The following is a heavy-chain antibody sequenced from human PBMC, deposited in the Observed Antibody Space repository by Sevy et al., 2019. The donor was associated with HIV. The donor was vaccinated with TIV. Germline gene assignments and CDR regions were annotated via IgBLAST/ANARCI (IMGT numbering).Heavy chain of an antibody. D-gene: IGHD3-22*01. V-gene: IGHV1-2*02. J-gene: IGHJ4*02. CDR3: TRGPSGFSGSDLAY. Sequence: AAVKVSCKASGYTFTGYYMHWVRQAPRLGLEGTGWINPNSGGTKYAQKFQGRVTMTRDTSISTAYMELSRLKSDDTAVYYCTRGPSGFSGSDLAYWGQGTLVTVPS. CDR1: GYTFTGYY. CDR2: INPNSGGT.